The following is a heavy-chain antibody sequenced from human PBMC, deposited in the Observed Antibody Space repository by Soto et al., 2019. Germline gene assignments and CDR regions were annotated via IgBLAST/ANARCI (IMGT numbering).Heavy chain of an antibody. CDR2: VSGSGGST. CDR3: AKEAYYYDSSGRRRYFDY. D-gene: IGHD3-22*01. J-gene: IGHJ4*02. V-gene: IGHV3-23*01. CDR1: GFTFSSYA. Sequence: GGSLRLSCAASGFTFSSYAMSWVRQAPGKGLEWASAVSGSGGSTYYADSVKGRFTISRDNSKNTLYLQMNSLRAEDTAVYYCAKEAYYYDSSGRRRYFDYWGQGTLVTVSS.